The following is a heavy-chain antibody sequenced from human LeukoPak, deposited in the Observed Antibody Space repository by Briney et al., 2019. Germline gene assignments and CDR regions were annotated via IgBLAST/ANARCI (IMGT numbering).Heavy chain of an antibody. CDR2: ISAYNGNT. D-gene: IGHD6-13*01. V-gene: IGHV1-18*01. J-gene: IGHJ4*02. CDR1: GYTFTSYG. Sequence: GASVKVSCRASGYTFTSYGISWVRQAPGQGLEWMGWISAYNGNTNYAQKLQGRVTMTTDTSTSTAYMELRSLRSDDTAVYYCARMMYSSSWYLEGAPVPDLRFDYWGQGTLVTVSS. CDR3: ARMMYSSSWYLEGAPVPDLRFDY.